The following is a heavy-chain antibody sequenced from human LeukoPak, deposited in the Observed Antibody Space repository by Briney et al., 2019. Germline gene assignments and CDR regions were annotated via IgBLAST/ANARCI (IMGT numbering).Heavy chain of an antibody. CDR2: IYSGGTT. V-gene: IGHV3-53*01. CDR1: GFAVSSNY. CDR3: ARYGDYYYYYMDV. J-gene: IGHJ6*03. Sequence: GGSLRLSCAASGFAVSSNYMSWVRQAPGKGLEWVSVIYSGGTTYYADHVRGRFTISRDNSKNTLYLQMNSLRAEDTAVYYCARYGDYYYYYMDVWGKGTTVTVSS. D-gene: IGHD4-17*01.